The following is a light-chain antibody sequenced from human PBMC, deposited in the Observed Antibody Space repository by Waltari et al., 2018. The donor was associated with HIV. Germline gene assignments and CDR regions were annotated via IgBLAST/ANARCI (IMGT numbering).Light chain of an antibody. CDR1: QGSSDW. Sequence: DIQMTKFPSFVSVAEGDRVTITCRASQGSSDWLAWYQQKPGKPPKLLIHAASSLQGVVPTRFGGSESGTDFTLTISSLQPEDFATYYCQQANSFLQFTFCPGPKVDIK. CDR3: QQANSFLQFT. V-gene: IGKV1-12*01. J-gene: IGKJ3*01. CDR2: AAS.